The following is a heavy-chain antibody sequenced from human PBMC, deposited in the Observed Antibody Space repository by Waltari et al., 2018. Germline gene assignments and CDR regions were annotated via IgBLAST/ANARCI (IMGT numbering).Heavy chain of an antibody. CDR1: GLSVSNHY. D-gene: IGHD1-1*01. CDR3: ARDTTSRERAGD. V-gene: IGHV3-53*01. J-gene: IGHJ4*02. Sequence: VRLVESGGGLIHRGGSLRLSCAASGLSVSNHYMHWVRQDPGKGLEWVSVIFTGEITYYSDAVKGRFTISRDISKNMVYLQMNNLRAEDTALYYCARDTTSRERAGDWGQGTLVTVSS. CDR2: IFTGEIT.